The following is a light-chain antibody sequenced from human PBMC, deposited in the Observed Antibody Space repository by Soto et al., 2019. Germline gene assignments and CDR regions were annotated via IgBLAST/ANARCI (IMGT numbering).Light chain of an antibody. CDR2: AAS. CDR1: QSVSSSY. J-gene: IGKJ5*01. CDR3: QQYGSSPIT. V-gene: IGKV3-20*01. Sequence: EIVVTQSPGTLSLSPGERATLSCRASQSVSSSYLAWYQQQPAQAPRLLIYAASSRATGITDRFSGSGSGTDFALTISRLEPDDFAVYYCQQYGSSPITFGQVTRLEI.